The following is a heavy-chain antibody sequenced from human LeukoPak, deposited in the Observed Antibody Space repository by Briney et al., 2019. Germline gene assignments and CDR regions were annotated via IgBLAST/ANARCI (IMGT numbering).Heavy chain of an antibody. D-gene: IGHD6-19*01. V-gene: IGHV4-38-2*01. CDR3: ARSKIAVAAPFDY. J-gene: IGHJ4*02. CDR2: IYHSGST. CDR1: GYSISSGYY. Sequence: SETLSLTCAVSGYSISSGYYWGWIWQPPGKGLEWIGSIYHSGSTYYSPSLKSRVTISVDTSKNQFSLKLSSVTAADTAVYYCARSKIAVAAPFDYWGQGTLVTVSS.